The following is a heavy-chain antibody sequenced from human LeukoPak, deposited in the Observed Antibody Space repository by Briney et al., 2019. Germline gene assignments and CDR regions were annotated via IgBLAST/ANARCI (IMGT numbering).Heavy chain of an antibody. J-gene: IGHJ4*02. Sequence: GGSLRLSCAASGFTFSSYGMHWVRQAPGKGLEWVAFIRYDGNDKYYADSVKGRFTISRDNSKNTLFLQMNSLRAEDTAVYHCAKDQVEMATIARVYFDYWGQGILVTVSS. CDR2: IRYDGNDK. CDR3: AKDQVEMATIARVYFDY. D-gene: IGHD5-24*01. V-gene: IGHV3-30*02. CDR1: GFTFSSYG.